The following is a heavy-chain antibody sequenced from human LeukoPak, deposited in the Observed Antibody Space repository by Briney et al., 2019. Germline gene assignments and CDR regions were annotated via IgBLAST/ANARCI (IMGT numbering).Heavy chain of an antibody. D-gene: IGHD5-12*01. CDR1: GGSFSGYY. V-gene: IGHV4-34*01. CDR3: ARGRARMTRAYFDY. CDR2: INHSGST. J-gene: IGHJ4*02. Sequence: SETLSLACAVYGGSFSGYYWSWIRQPPGKGLEWIGEINHSGSTNYNPSLKSRVTISVDTSKNQFSLKLSSVTAADTAVYYCARGRARMTRAYFDYWGQGTLVTVSS.